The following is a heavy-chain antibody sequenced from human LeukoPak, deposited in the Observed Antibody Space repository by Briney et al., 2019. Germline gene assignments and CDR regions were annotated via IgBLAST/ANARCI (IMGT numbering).Heavy chain of an antibody. V-gene: IGHV3-30*04. J-gene: IGHJ4*02. CDR3: ARDTKSYSSGRLDY. Sequence: GGSLRLSCAASGFTFSISAMYWVRQAPGKGLEWVAAISYYADSVKGRFTASRDNSKNTPYLQLDSLRAEDTALYYCARDTKSYSSGRLDYWGQGTLVTVSS. D-gene: IGHD6-19*01. CDR2: IS. CDR1: GFTFSISA.